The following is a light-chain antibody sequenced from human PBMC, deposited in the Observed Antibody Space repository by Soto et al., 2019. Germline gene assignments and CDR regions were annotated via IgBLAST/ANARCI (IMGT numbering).Light chain of an antibody. CDR2: GAS. Sequence: EIVLTQSPGTLSLSPGERATLSCRASQSVSSGYLAWYQQKPGQAPRLLIYGASSRATGIPDRFSGSGSGTDFTLTISRLEPEACAVYYCQQYGSSPLTFGPGTKVDIK. J-gene: IGKJ3*01. CDR3: QQYGSSPLT. V-gene: IGKV3-20*01. CDR1: QSVSSGY.